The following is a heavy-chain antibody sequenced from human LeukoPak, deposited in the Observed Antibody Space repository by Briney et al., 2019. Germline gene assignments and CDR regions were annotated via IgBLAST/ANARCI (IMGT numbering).Heavy chain of an antibody. CDR1: GVTFSSYS. CDR2: ISSSSSTI. CDR3: ARGQLVGTFDY. V-gene: IGHV3-48*01. J-gene: IGHJ4*02. Sequence: GGSLRLSCAASGVTFSSYSMNWVRQAPGKGLEWVSYISSSSSTIYYADSVKGRFTISRDNAKNSLYLQMNSLRAEDTAVYYCARGQLVGTFDYWGQGTLVTVSS. D-gene: IGHD6-6*01.